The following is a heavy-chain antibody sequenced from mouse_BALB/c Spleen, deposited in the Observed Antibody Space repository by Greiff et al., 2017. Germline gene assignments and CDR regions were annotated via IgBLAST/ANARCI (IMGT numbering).Heavy chain of an antibody. J-gene: IGHJ4*01. CDR3: TRNRYGAMDY. Sequence: QVQLKQSGAELVKPGASVKLSCKASGYTFTSYYMYWVKQRPGQGLEWIGEINPSNGGTNFNEKFKSKATLTVDKSSSTAYMQLSSLTSEDSAVYYCTRNRYGAMDYWGQGTSVTVSS. CDR2: INPSNGGT. CDR1: GYTFTSYY. V-gene: IGHV1S81*02. D-gene: IGHD2-14*01.